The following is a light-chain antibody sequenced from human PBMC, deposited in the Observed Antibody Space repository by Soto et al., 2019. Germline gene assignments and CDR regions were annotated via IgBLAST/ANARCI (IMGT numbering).Light chain of an antibody. CDR2: LAS. CDR1: QSRLHSNGNNY. Sequence: DIVMTQSPLSLPVTPGEPASISCRSSQSRLHSNGNNYLDWYLQKPGQSPQLLLYLASNRASGVPDRFSGSGSGTDFTLKISRVEAEDVGVYYCMQALQTPITFGQGTRLEIK. CDR3: MQALQTPIT. J-gene: IGKJ5*01. V-gene: IGKV2-28*01.